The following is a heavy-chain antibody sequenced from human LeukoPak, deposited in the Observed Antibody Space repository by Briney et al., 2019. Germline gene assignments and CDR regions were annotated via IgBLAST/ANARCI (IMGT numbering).Heavy chain of an antibody. CDR1: GFTFRGYG. CDR3: AREGYFDY. V-gene: IGHV3-23*01. J-gene: IGHJ4*02. Sequence: PGGSLRLSCAASGFTFRGYGMSWVRQAPGKGLEWVSAISGSGDGTNYADSVKGRFTISRDKSKNTLYLQMNSLRAEDTAVYYCAREGYFDYWGQGTLVTVSS. CDR2: ISGSGDGT.